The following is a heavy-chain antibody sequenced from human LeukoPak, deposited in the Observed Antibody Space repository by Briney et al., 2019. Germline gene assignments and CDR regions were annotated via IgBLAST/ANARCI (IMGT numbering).Heavy chain of an antibody. D-gene: IGHD3-22*01. CDR1: GYTFTGYY. V-gene: IGHV1-2*06. CDR3: ARDSPTYYFDTGGHSH. J-gene: IGHJ4*02. CDR2: INPNSGGT. Sequence: GASVKVSCKASGYTFTGYYMHWVRQAPGQGLEWMGRINPNSGGTNYPQKFQGRVTMTRDTSISTVYMELSRLRSDDTAVYYCARDSPTYYFDTGGHSHWGQGTLVTVSS.